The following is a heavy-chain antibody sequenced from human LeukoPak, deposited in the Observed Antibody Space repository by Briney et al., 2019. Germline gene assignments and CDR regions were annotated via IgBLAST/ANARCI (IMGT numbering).Heavy chain of an antibody. V-gene: IGHV4-4*07. D-gene: IGHD1-26*01. CDR1: GGSISSYY. CDR3: ARDSEYSGSYRSFDY. CDR2: IYTSGST. J-gene: IGHJ4*02. Sequence: SETLSLTCTVSGGSISSYYWSWIRQPARKGLEWIGRIYTSGSTNYNPSLKSRVTISVDTSKNQFSLKLSSVTAADTAVYYCARDSEYSGSYRSFDYWGQGTLVTVSS.